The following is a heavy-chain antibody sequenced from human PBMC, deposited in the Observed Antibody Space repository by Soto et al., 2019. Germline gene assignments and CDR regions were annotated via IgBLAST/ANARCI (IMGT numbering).Heavy chain of an antibody. CDR2: TSNSGNT. D-gene: IGHD2-2*01. V-gene: IGHV4-31*03. CDR3: ARGGGSTKVDY. J-gene: IGHJ4*02. CDR1: GGSITSSGYY. Sequence: QVQLQESGPGLVKPSQTLSLTCTVSGGSITSSGYYWSWIRQHPGEGLEWIGFTSNSGNTSYNPSLKSRVTISVDTSSNQFSLNLKSVTAAETAVYYCARGGGSTKVDYWGQGTLVTVSP.